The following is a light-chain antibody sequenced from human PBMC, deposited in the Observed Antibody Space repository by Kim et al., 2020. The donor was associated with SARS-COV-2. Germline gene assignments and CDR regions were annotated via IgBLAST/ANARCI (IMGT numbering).Light chain of an antibody. V-gene: IGKV1-33*01. CDR1: QDIVKY. CDR2: DAS. J-gene: IGKJ4*01. Sequence: DIQMTQSPSSLTASVGDRVTITCQASQDIVKYLNWYQQRPGKAPKLLIYDASTLETGVPSRFSGGGYGTDFTLTISSLQPEDVATYYCQQYDNLPLTFGGGTKVDIK. CDR3: QQYDNLPLT.